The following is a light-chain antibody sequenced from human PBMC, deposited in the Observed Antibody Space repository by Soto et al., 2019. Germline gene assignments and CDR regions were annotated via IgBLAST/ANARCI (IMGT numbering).Light chain of an antibody. CDR3: QQYDNWPPTT. CDR1: QSVSTN. V-gene: IGKV3-15*01. Sequence: EVVLTQSPATLPVSPGERATLSCGASQSVSTNFAWYQQKPGLAPRLLIHTDATRATSIPARFSGRGSGTFFTLTISGLQSEDFATYYCQQYDNWPPTTFGQGTRLEI. J-gene: IGKJ5*01. CDR2: TDA.